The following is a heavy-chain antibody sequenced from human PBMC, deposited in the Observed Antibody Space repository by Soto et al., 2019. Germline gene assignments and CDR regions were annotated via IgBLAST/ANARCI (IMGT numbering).Heavy chain of an antibody. J-gene: IGHJ4*02. D-gene: IGHD3-16*02. CDR2: INPANGNT. V-gene: IGHV1-3*05. CDR3: TRSAISPYGGLIGPFDY. CDR1: GYTFTAYA. Sequence: QVQLAQSGAEERKPGASVKVSCEATGYTFTAYAMHWVRQAPGQRLEWMGWINPANGNTKYSQKFQGRLTITSDPSANTVYMERSSLTSEDTAMYYCTRSAISPYGGLIGPFDYWGQGNLVTFSS.